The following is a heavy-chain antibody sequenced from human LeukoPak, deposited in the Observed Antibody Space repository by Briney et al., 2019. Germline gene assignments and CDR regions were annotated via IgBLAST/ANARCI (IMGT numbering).Heavy chain of an antibody. D-gene: IGHD3-3*01. V-gene: IGHV4-61*02. CDR2: IYTSGST. CDR3: ARLGYDFWNGYYDY. CDR1: GGSISSGSYY. Sequence: SETLSLTCTVSGGSISSGSYYWSWIRQPAGKGLEWIGRIYTSGSTNYNPSLKSRVTISVDTSKNQFSLKLSSVTAADTAVYYCARLGYDFWNGYYDYWGQGTLVAVSS. J-gene: IGHJ4*02.